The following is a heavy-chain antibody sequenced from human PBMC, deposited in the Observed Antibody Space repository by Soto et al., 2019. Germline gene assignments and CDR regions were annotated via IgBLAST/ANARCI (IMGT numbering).Heavy chain of an antibody. D-gene: IGHD2-15*01. Sequence: GASVKVSCKTSGFTFSTYGLHWVRQAPGQGPEWMGWINTGNGDTRYPQKFQGKVTLTRDTSASTAYMELGSLTAEDTAVYYCASQPLSILGKMGDYRGQGMLVTVSS. V-gene: IGHV1-3*04. CDR3: ASQPLSILGKMGDY. J-gene: IGHJ4*02. CDR1: GFTFSTYG. CDR2: INTGNGDT.